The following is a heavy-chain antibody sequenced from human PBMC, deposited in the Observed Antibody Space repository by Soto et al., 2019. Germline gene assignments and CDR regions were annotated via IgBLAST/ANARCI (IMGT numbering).Heavy chain of an antibody. D-gene: IGHD2-15*01. CDR2: IGISGDT. V-gene: IGHV3-13*04. CDR3: ARGQEVGAHFFDS. J-gene: IGHJ4*02. Sequence: PGGSLRLSCEASVFTFIKFDMHLGRQPTGKGLEWVSTIGISGDTYYAVSVKGRFTISRDNAKNSLSLQMNSLRAGDTALYFCARGQEVGAHFFDSWGQGAQVTVSS. CDR1: VFTFIKFD.